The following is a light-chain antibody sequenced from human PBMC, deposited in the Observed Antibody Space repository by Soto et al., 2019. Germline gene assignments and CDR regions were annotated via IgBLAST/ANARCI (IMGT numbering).Light chain of an antibody. CDR2: GAS. Sequence: EIVLTQSPGTLSLSPGERATLSCRASQSVSSSYLAWYQQKPGQAPRLLIYGASSRATGIPDRFSGSGSVTAFTLTISSLQPEDFAVYYCQQYGSSPTTFGPGTKVEIQ. CDR3: QQYGSSPTT. V-gene: IGKV3-20*01. J-gene: IGKJ3*01. CDR1: QSVSSSY.